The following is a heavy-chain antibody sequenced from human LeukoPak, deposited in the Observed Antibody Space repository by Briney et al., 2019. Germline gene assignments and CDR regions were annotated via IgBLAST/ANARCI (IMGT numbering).Heavy chain of an antibody. CDR3: ATDIVVVPAAKERFDY. V-gene: IGHV1-69*13. D-gene: IGHD2-2*01. CDR2: IIPIFGTA. CDR1: GYTFTNHY. J-gene: IGHJ4*02. Sequence: GASVKVSCKASGYTFTNHYIHWVRQAPGQGLEWMGGIIPIFGTANYAQKFQGRVTITADESTSTAYMELSSLRSEDTAVYYCATDIVVVPAAKERFDYWGQGTLVTVSS.